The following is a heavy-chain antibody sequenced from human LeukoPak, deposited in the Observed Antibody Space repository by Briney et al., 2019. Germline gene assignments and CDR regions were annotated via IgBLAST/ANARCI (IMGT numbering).Heavy chain of an antibody. Sequence: PSETLSLTCAVYGGSFSGYYWSWIRQPPGKGLEWIGEINHSGSTNYNPSLKSRVTISVDTSKNQFSLKLSSVTAAGTAVYYCARHRRFPYYYGSGSPYRPYYMDVWGKGTTVTISS. D-gene: IGHD3-10*01. CDR1: GGSFSGYY. J-gene: IGHJ6*03. CDR2: INHSGST. V-gene: IGHV4-34*01. CDR3: ARHRRFPYYYGSGSPYRPYYMDV.